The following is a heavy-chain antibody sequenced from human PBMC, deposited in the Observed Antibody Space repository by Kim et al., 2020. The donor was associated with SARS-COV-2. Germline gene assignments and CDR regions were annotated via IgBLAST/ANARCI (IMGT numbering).Heavy chain of an antibody. CDR1: GFTFSSYG. V-gene: IGHV3-30*18. CDR2: ISYDGSNK. CDR3: AKCGGGSCYSAYYYYGMDV. D-gene: IGHD2-15*01. J-gene: IGHJ6*02. Sequence: GGSLRLSCAASGFTFSSYGMHWVRQAPGKGLEWVAVISYDGSNKYYADSVKGRFTISRDNSKNTLYLQMNSLRAEDTAVYYCAKCGGGSCYSAYYYYGMDVWDQGTTVTVPS.